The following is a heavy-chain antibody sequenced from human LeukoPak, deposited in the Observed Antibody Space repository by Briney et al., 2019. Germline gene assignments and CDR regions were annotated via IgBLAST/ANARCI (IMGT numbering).Heavy chain of an antibody. V-gene: IGHV1-69*13. J-gene: IGHJ4*02. D-gene: IGHD6-6*01. CDR3: ARVGPTDSSSYDY. CDR2: IIPIFGTA. Sequence: ASVKVSCKASGGTFSSYAISWVRQAPGQGLEWMGGIIPIFGTANYAQKFQGRVTITADESTSTAYMELSSLRSEDAAVYYCARVGPTDSSSYDYWGQGTLVTVSS. CDR1: GGTFSSYA.